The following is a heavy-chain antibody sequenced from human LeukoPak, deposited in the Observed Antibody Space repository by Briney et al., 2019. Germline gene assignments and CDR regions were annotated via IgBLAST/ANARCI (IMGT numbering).Heavy chain of an antibody. CDR1: GFSFRSYS. CDR3: ARDMELFDY. CDR2: ISSSSSYI. V-gene: IGHV3-21*01. Sequence: GSLRLSCAASGFSFRSYSMNWVRQAPGKGLEWVSSISSSSSYIYYADSVRGRFTISRDNAKNSLYLQMDSLRAEDTAVYYCARDMELFDYWGQGTLVTVSS. D-gene: IGHD1-7*01. J-gene: IGHJ4*02.